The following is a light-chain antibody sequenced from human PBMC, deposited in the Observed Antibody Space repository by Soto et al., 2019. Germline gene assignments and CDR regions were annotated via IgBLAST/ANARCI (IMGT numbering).Light chain of an antibody. Sequence: EIVMTQFPATLSLSPGERATLSCRATQSVSSNLAWYQQTPGQAPRLLIYGTYTRATGIPARFSGSGSGTEFTLTISSLQSEDFAVYYCQQYNNWPLTVGGGTKVEIK. V-gene: IGKV3-15*01. CDR3: QQYNNWPLT. CDR1: QSVSSN. J-gene: IGKJ4*01. CDR2: GTY.